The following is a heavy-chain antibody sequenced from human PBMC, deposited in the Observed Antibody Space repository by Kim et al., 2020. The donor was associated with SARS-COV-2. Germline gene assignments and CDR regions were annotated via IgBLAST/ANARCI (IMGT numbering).Heavy chain of an antibody. D-gene: IGHD2-2*01. CDR1: GLTVSSTS. V-gene: IGHV3-53*01. Sequence: GGSLRLSCAASGLTVSSTSMSWVRQAPGKGLEWVSGISSSANTYYADSAKDRCTISSSYTTNNPYFQLMSLRAGDTTLVYYGARPTIAPPFGY. J-gene: IGHJ4*03. CDR3: GARPTIAPPFGY. CDR2: ISSSANT.